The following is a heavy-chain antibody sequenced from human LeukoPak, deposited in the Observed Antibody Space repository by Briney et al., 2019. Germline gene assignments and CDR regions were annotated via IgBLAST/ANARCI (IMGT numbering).Heavy chain of an antibody. D-gene: IGHD2/OR15-2a*01. Sequence: GRSLRLSCAASGFXFSSYGIHWVREAPGKGLQWVAVISYDGSNKYYADSVKGRFTISRDNSKNTLYLQMNSLRAEDTAVYYCAKDSSMTLGYWGQGTLVTVSS. J-gene: IGHJ4*02. CDR3: AKDSSMTLGY. CDR2: ISYDGSNK. V-gene: IGHV3-30*18. CDR1: GFXFSSYG.